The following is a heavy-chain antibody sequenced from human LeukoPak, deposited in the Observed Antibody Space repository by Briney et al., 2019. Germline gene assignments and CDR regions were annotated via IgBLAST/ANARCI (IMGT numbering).Heavy chain of an antibody. J-gene: IGHJ5*02. CDR2: IIPIFGTA. D-gene: IGHD4-17*01. CDR1: GGTFSSYA. V-gene: IGHV1-69*13. Sequence: ASVKASCKASGGTFSSYAISWVRQAPGQGLERMGGIIPIFGTANYAQKFQGRVTITADESTSTAYMELSSLRSEDTAVYYCARAGTVTSFGSRPYNWFDPWGQGTLVTVSS. CDR3: ARAGTVTSFGSRPYNWFDP.